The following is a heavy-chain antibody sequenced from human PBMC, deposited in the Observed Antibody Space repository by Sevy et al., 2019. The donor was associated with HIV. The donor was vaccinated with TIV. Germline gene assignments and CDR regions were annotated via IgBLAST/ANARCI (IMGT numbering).Heavy chain of an antibody. CDR3: AKTPMTEAAPYFDF. CDR2: INWNSGSL. J-gene: IGHJ4*02. V-gene: IGHV3-9*01. D-gene: IGHD6-19*01. CDR1: GFTCEDYA. Sequence: GGSLRLSCAGSGFTCEDYALHWVRQAPGQGLEWVAGINWNSGSLDYAGSVKGRFTISRDDAKNSLYLQMDTLRTEDTALYYCAKTPMTEAAPYFDFWGQGTLVTVSS.